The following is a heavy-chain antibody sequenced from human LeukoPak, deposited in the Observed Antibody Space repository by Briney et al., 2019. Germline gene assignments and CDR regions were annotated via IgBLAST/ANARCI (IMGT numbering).Heavy chain of an antibody. D-gene: IGHD6-6*01. CDR3: ATHYPHSSSPFDY. CDR2: IISIFGTA. V-gene: IGHV1-69*13. CDR1: VGTFSSYA. Sequence: SVKVSCKAPVGTFSSYAISWVRQAPGKGLEWMGWIISIFGTANYAQKFQGRVTITADESTSTAYMELSSLRSEDTAVYYCATHYPHSSSPFDYWGQGTLVTVSS. J-gene: IGHJ4*02.